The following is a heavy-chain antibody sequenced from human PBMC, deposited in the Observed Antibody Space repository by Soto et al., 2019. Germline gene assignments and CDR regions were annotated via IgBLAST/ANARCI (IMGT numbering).Heavy chain of an antibody. CDR1: GGTFSSYA. V-gene: IGHV1-69*06. CDR2: IIPIFGTA. CDR3: ARDSCSSTNGYLRPNDYGDYVFDY. D-gene: IGHD4-17*01. Sequence: QVQLVQSGAEVKKPGSSVKVSCKASGGTFSSYAISWVRQAPGQGLEWMGGIIPIFGTANYAQKFQGRVTITADKSTSTAYMELGSLRSEDTAVYYCARDSCSSTNGYLRPNDYGDYVFDYWVEGALVTVSS. J-gene: IGHJ4*02.